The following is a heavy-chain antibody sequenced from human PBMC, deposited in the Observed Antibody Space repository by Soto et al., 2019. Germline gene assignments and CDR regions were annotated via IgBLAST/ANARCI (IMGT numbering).Heavy chain of an antibody. CDR2: VIPIFGTA. CDR1: GGTFSSYA. J-gene: IGHJ6*02. Sequence: ASVKVSCKASGGTFSSYAISWVRQAPGQGLEWMGGVIPIFGTANYAQKFQGRVTITADKSTSTAYMELSSLRSEDTAVYYCALPSHGSGSWHYYYYYGMDVWGQGTTVTVSS. CDR3: ALPSHGSGSWHYYYYYGMDV. D-gene: IGHD3-10*01. V-gene: IGHV1-69*06.